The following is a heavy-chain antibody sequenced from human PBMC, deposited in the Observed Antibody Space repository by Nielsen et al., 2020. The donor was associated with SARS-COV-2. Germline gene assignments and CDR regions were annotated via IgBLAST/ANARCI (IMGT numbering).Heavy chain of an antibody. J-gene: IGHJ4*02. CDR3: ATDKQLSPYDY. CDR1: GFSFSNYA. Sequence: GESLKISCAASGFSFSNYAMHWVRQAPGKGLEWVTVISYDGSRKDYADSVKGRFTISRDNSKNTLYLQMNSLRAEDTAVYYCATDKQLSPYDYWGQGTLVTVSS. D-gene: IGHD5-18*01. V-gene: IGHV3-30-3*01. CDR2: ISYDGSRK.